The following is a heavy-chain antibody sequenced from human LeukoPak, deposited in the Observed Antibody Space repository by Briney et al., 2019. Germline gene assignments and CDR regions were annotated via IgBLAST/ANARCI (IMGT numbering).Heavy chain of an antibody. CDR1: GQSLTGYF. D-gene: IGHD6-19*01. CDR2: INPSGGST. V-gene: IGHV1-46*01. CDR3: ARSKGSGWYIF. Sequence: ASVKVSCKASGQSLTGYFIHWVRQAPGQGLEWMGIINPSGGSTSFAQKFQGRVTMTRDTSTSTVYMELSSLRSEDTAVYYCARSKGSGWYIFWGQGTLVTVSS. J-gene: IGHJ4*02.